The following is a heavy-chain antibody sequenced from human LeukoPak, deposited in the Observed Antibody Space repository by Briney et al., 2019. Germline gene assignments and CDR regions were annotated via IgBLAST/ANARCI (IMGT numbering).Heavy chain of an antibody. CDR1: GFTFSDYA. D-gene: IGHD4-23*01. CDR3: VRGNDYGGPHY. CDR2: IRASGGGT. Sequence: PGGSLRLSCAASGFTFSDYAMNWVRQAPGKGLEWVSVIRASGGGTYYADSVKGRFTISRDNGKNTLFLQMNSLRAEDAAVYYCVRGNDYGGPHYWGQGTLVTVSS. J-gene: IGHJ4*02. V-gene: IGHV3-23*01.